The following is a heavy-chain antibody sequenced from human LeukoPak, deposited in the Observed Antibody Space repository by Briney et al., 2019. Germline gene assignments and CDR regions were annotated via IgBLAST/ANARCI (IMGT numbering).Heavy chain of an antibody. V-gene: IGHV4-59*01. CDR1: GGSISSYY. Sequence: SETLSLTCTVSGGSISSYYWSWVRQPPGKGLEWIGYIYYSGSTNYNPSLKSRVTISVDTSKNQFSLKLSSVTAADTAVYYCARGLKDCSSTSCYVDYWGQGTLVTVSS. CDR3: ARGLKDCSSTSCYVDY. D-gene: IGHD2-2*01. J-gene: IGHJ4*02. CDR2: IYYSGST.